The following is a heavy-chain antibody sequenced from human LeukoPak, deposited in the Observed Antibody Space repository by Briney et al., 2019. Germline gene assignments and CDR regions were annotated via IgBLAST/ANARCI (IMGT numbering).Heavy chain of an antibody. Sequence: GGSLRLSCGVSGLIFGSYAMNWVRQAPGKGLEWVSSISGSGETTYYADSVKGRFTISRDNSKNTLYLQMNSLRADDTAVYYCATEKGDSPDYWGQGTLVTVSS. D-gene: IGHD2-21*01. V-gene: IGHV3-23*01. CDR1: GLIFGSYA. CDR3: ATEKGDSPDY. J-gene: IGHJ4*02. CDR2: ISGSGETT.